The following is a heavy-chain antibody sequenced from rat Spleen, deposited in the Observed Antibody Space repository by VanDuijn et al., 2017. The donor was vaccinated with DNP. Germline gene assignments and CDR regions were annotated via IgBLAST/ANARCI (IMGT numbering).Heavy chain of an antibody. D-gene: IGHD5-1*01. J-gene: IGHJ3*01. CDR2: ISYDGSST. V-gene: IGHV5-7*01. Sequence: EVQLVESGGGLVQPGRSLKLSCAASGFTFSDYNMAWVRQAPKKGLEWVATISYDGSSTYYRDSVKGRFTISRDNPKNTLYLQMNSLRSEDTATYYCASQTGFAYWGQGTLVTVSS. CDR3: ASQTGFAY. CDR1: GFTFSDYN.